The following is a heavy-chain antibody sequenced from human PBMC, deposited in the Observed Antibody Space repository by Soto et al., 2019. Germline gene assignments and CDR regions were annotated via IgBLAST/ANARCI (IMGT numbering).Heavy chain of an antibody. D-gene: IGHD3-22*01. CDR3: ASETYYYDSSGYYYYYYGMDV. V-gene: IGHV1-3*01. Sequence: QVQLVQSGAEVKKPGASVKVSCKASGYTFTSYAMHWVRQAPGQRLEWMGWINAGNGNTKYSQKFQGRVTITRDTSASTAYMELSSLRSEETAVYYCASETYYYDSSGYYYYYYGMDVWGQGTTVTVSS. J-gene: IGHJ6*02. CDR1: GYTFTSYA. CDR2: INAGNGNT.